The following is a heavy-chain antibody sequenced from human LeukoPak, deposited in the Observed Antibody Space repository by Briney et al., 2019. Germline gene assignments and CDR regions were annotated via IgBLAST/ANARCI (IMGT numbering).Heavy chain of an antibody. CDR3: ARDNSVGETAWWFDP. V-gene: IGHV1-46*01. CDR2: INPSGSST. D-gene: IGHD1-26*01. J-gene: IGHJ5*02. Sequence: PWASVKVSCKASGYTFTGYYMHWVRQAPGQGLEWMGLINPSGSSTTYAQRFQGRVTMTRDISTSTDYMELTSLTSDDTAMYYCARDNSVGETAWWFDPWGQGTLVTVSS. CDR1: GYTFTGYY.